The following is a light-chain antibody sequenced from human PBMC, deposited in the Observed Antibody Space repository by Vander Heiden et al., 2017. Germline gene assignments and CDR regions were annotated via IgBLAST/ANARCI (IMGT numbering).Light chain of an antibody. CDR3: AAGDDSLNGLV. CDR2: SNK. V-gene: IGLV1-44*01. J-gene: IGLJ2*01. Sequence: QSVLPQSPSASGTPGLRVTISCSGSSSNIGSNSVVWYQQLPGAAPNVLIYSNKRRPSGVPERFSGSKSGTSASLAISGLQAEDEADYYCAAGDDSLNGLVFGGGTKLTVL. CDR1: SSNIGSNS.